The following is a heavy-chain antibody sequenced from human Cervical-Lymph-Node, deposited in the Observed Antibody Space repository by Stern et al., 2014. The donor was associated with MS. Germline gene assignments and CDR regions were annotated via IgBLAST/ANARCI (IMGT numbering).Heavy chain of an antibody. V-gene: IGHV4-59*01. CDR2: IYYTGST. D-gene: IGHD2-15*01. J-gene: IGHJ5*02. CDR3: ARVVVLAGSRWFDP. CDR1: GDSISGNY. Sequence: QVQLQESGPGLVKPSETLSLTCSVSGDSISGNYWSWIRQPPGKGLEWIGYIYYTGSTNYNPSLKSRVTISIDTSKTQFSVRLNSVTAADTAVYYCARVVVLAGSRWFDPWGQGILVSVSS.